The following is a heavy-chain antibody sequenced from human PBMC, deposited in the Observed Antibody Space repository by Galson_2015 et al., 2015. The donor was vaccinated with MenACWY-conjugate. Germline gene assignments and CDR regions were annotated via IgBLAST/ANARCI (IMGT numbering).Heavy chain of an antibody. V-gene: IGHV6-1*01. CDR2: TYYRSKWYY. Sequence: AISGDSVSSNSAAWNWIRQSPSRGLEWLGRTYYRSKWYYGYAVSVKGRITINPDTSKNQFSLQLNSVTPEDTAVYYCGRVTVAGGAIDSWGQGTLVTVSS. J-gene: IGHJ5*01. CDR1: GDSVSSNSAA. D-gene: IGHD6-19*01. CDR3: GRVTVAGGAIDS.